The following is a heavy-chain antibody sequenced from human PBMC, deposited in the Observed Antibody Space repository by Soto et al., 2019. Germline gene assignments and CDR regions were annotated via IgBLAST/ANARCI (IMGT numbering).Heavy chain of an antibody. CDR1: GFTFSDSF. CDR3: AGHQGPIYLAV. V-gene: IGHV3-11*01. CDR2: MSGRDGNI. J-gene: IGHJ6*03. Sequence: QVQLVESGGGLDKPEGSLRLSCAASGFTFSDSFMSWSRQTPGKGLEWLSYMSGRDGNIYYADSVRGRFTISRDNAKNSVYLQMNSLRAEDTAVYYCAGHQGPIYLAVWCKGTTVTVS.